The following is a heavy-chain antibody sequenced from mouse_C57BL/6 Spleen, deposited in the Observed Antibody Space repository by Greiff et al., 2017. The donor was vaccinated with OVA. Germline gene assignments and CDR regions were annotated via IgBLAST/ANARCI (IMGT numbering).Heavy chain of an antibody. CDR3: ARGNYDYLYFDY. CDR1: GFTFSDYG. CDR2: ISSGSSTI. V-gene: IGHV5-17*01. D-gene: IGHD2-4*01. Sequence: EVKLMESGGGLVKPGGSLKLSCAASGFTFSDYGMHWVRQAPEKGLEWVAYISSGSSTIYYADTVKGRFTISRDNAKNTLFLQMTSLRSEDTAMYYCARGNYDYLYFDYWGQGTTLTVSS. J-gene: IGHJ2*01.